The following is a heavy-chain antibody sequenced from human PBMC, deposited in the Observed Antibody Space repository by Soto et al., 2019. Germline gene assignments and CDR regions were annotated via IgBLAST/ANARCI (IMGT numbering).Heavy chain of an antibody. CDR2: LSGSGGNT. J-gene: IGHJ3*01. CDR3: AKSCENGPWCAFEL. V-gene: IGHV3-23*01. Sequence: PGGSLRLSCAASGFTFSSYAMNWVRQAPGKGLEWVSTLSGSGGNTYYADSVKGRFTISRDNSKNTLYLQMNSLRAEDTAVYYCAKSCENGPWCAFELWGQGTMVTVSS. CDR1: GFTFSSYA. D-gene: IGHD2-15*01.